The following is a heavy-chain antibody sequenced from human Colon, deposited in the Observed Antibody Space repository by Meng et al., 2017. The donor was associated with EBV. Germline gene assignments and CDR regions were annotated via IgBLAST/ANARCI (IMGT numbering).Heavy chain of an antibody. V-gene: IGHV4-31*03. CDR2: IYYSGST. CDR1: GGSVSSGGYY. Sequence: LQESGPGLVKPSQTLSLTRTVSGGSVSSGGYYWTWIRQHPGKGLEWFGHIYYSGSTFYNPSLKRRVIISIDTSKNQFSLNLRSVTAADTAVYYCARVSSGWDYFDYWGQGTLVTVSS. J-gene: IGHJ4*02. CDR3: ARVSSGWDYFDY. D-gene: IGHD6-19*01.